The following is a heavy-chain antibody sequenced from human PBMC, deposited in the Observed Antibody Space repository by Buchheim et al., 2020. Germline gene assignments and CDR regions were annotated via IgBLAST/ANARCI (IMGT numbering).Heavy chain of an antibody. D-gene: IGHD3-10*01. CDR1: GFTFSSYG. CDR2: ISYDGCNK. CDR3: ARQEELGSMSIYYYYGLDV. V-gene: IGHV3-30*03. J-gene: IGHJ6*02. Sequence: QVQLVESGGGVVQPGRSLRLSCAASGFTFSSYGMHWVRQAPGKGLEWVAVISYDGCNKNYLESVKGRFTISRDNSKNTLYVQMNCLRAEDTAVYYCARQEELGSMSIYYYYGLDVWGQGTT.